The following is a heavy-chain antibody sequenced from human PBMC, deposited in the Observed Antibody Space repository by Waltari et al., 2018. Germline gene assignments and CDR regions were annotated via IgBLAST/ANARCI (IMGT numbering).Heavy chain of an antibody. CDR2: IKQDGSEK. V-gene: IGHV3-7*01. CDR1: GGSFSGYY. D-gene: IGHD1-26*01. J-gene: IGHJ4*02. CDR3: ARDGVGAYDY. Sequence: VQLQQWGAGLLKPSETLSLTCAVYGGSFSGYYWRWVRQAPGKGLEWVANIKQDGSEKYYVDSVKGRFTISRDNAKNSLYLQMNSLRAEDTAVYYCARDGVGAYDYWGQGTLVTVSS.